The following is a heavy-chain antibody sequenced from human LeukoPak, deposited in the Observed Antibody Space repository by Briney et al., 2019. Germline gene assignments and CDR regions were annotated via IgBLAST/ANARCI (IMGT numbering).Heavy chain of an antibody. D-gene: IGHD2-21*02. V-gene: IGHV3-20*04. CDR3: AREGCFGSRCYSSSPSWYYYYIDV. J-gene: IGHJ6*03. CDR1: GFMFADYG. Sequence: LGGSLRLSCAASGFMFADYGMTWVRQVPGKGLEWVSGINWNGGSTGYVDSVKGRFTISRDNAKNALFLQMNNLRAEDTAVYYCAREGCFGSRCYSSSPSWYYYYIDVWGKGTTVTVSS. CDR2: INWNGGST.